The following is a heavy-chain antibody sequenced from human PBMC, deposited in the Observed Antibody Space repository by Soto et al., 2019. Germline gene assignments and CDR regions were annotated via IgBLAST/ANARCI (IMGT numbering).Heavy chain of an antibody. CDR1: GFTFSNYW. Sequence: GVSLRLSCVACGFTFSNYWMSWVRQAQGKGLEWVANIKQDGSEKYYVDSVKGRFTISRDDAKNSLYLQMSGLRPGDTAVYYCARTVSTYYYYMDVWGKGTTVTVSS. J-gene: IGHJ6*03. D-gene: IGHD2-8*01. CDR2: IKQDGSEK. CDR3: ARTVSTYYYYMDV. V-gene: IGHV3-7*02.